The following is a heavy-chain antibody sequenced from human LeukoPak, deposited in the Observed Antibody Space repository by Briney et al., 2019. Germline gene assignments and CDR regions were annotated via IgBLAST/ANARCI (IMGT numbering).Heavy chain of an antibody. V-gene: IGHV3-64*01. CDR1: GFTVSNVW. CDR3: ARDLNWETY. CDR2: ISSNGGST. Sequence: GGSLRLSCAASGFTVSNVWMSWVRQAPGKGLEYVSAISSNGGSTYYANSVKGRFTISRDNSKNTLYLQMNSLRAEDTAVYYCARDLNWETYWGQGTLVSVSS. J-gene: IGHJ4*02. D-gene: IGHD7-27*01.